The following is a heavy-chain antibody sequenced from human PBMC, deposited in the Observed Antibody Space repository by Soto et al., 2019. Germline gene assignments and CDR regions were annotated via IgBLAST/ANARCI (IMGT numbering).Heavy chain of an antibody. V-gene: IGHV3-30*18. CDR2: VSHDGSST. CDR3: VKKQPTGISRYVDRPGLTFDY. CDR1: GFVFPSYG. Sequence: QVQLVESGGGVVQPGRSLRLSCAAYGFVFPSYGMHWVRQAPGKGLEWVAVVSHDGSSTYYADYVKGRVIISRDNSKNTVSHQLRSQGAEDPAVYYCVKKQPTGISRYVDRPGLTFDYWGQGALVTVSS. D-gene: IGHD3-9*01. J-gene: IGHJ4*02.